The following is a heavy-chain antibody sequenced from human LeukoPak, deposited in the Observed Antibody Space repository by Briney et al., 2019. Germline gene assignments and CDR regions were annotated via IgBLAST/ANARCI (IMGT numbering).Heavy chain of an antibody. J-gene: IGHJ5*01. CDR3: ATAVSVAGDS. V-gene: IGHV3-7*01. Sequence: GGSLRLSCAASGFSFSSNWMSWFRQAPGKGLEWVAHIKPDGSETYYVDSVKSRFTISRDNAKNSVYLQMYSLRVDDTAVYYCATAVSVAGDSWGQGTLVTVSS. D-gene: IGHD6-19*01. CDR1: GFSFSSNW. CDR2: IKPDGSET.